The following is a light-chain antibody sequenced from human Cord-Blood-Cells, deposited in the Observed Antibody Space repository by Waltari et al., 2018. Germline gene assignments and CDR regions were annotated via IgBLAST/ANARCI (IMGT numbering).Light chain of an antibody. J-gene: IGLJ3*02. V-gene: IGLV7-46*01. CDR2: DTS. CDR1: TGAVTSGHY. CDR3: LLSYSGARV. Sequence: QAVVTQEPSLTVSPGGTVTLTGGSSTGAVTSGHYPYWFQQKPGQAPRTPIYDTSNNHSWTPARLSGSLLGGKAALTLSGAQPEDEAEYYCLLSYSGARVFGGGTKLTVL.